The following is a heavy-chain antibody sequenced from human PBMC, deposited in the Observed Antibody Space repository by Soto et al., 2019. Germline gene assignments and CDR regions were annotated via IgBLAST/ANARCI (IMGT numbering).Heavy chain of an antibody. CDR3: ALYGSGSQNYYYMDV. J-gene: IGHJ6*03. V-gene: IGHV1-69*02. CDR1: GTFSSYP. CDR2: IIPILGIA. Sequence: GTFSSYPISWVRQAPGQGLEWMGRIIPILGIANYAQKFQGRVTITADKSTSTAYMELSSLRSEDTSVYYCALYGSGSQNYYYMDVWGKGTTVTVSS. D-gene: IGHD3-10*01.